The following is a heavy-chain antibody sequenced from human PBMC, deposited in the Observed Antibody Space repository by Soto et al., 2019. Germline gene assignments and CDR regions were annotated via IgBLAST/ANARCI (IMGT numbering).Heavy chain of an antibody. CDR3: ARTGRNKAAAAYYFDY. CDR2: INAGNGNT. J-gene: IGHJ4*02. D-gene: IGHD6-13*01. V-gene: IGHV1-3*01. Sequence: GASVKVSCKASGYTFTNYAMHWVRQAPGQRLEWMGWINAGNGNTRYAQKFQGRVTITRDTSTSTAYMELSSLRSDDTDVYYCARTGRNKAAAAYYFDYWGEGTLVTVSS. CDR1: GYTFTNYA.